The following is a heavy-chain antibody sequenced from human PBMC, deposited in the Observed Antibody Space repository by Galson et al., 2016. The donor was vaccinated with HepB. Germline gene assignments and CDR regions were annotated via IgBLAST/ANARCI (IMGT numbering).Heavy chain of an antibody. J-gene: IGHJ4*02. Sequence: FLRLSCAASGFIFSVYNMNWARQAPGKGLEWIAWITSSSDTMYYADSVKGRFTISRDNAKNSLYLQMNSLRAEDTAVYYCASRHSGWYYFDYWGQGTLVTVSS. D-gene: IGHD6-19*01. V-gene: IGHV3-48*04. CDR3: ASRHSGWYYFDY. CDR2: ITSSSDTM. CDR1: GFIFSVYN.